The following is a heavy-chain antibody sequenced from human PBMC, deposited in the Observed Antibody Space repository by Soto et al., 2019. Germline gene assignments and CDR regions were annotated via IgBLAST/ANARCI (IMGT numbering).Heavy chain of an antibody. CDR2: LNWRGDNV. D-gene: IGHD3-22*01. CDR3: AKDRYDISWYEVALDS. Sequence: GGSLRLSCTASGFAFDRFAMHWGRQIPGEGLQWVAGLNWRGDNVAYADSVKGRFTISRNNAEKSLSLQMSSLRPEDTGLYYCAKDRYDISWYEVALDSWGHGIPVTVSS. J-gene: IGHJ5*01. CDR1: GFAFDRFA. V-gene: IGHV3-9*01.